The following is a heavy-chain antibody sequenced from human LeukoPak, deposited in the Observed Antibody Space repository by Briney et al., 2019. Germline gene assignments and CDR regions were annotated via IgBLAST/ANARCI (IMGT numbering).Heavy chain of an antibody. CDR3: ARKSRSRPV. CDR2: MNPNSGNT. D-gene: IGHD2-2*01. Sequence: ASVKVSCKASGYTFTSYDINWVRQAPGQGLEWMGWMNPNSGNTGYAQKFQSRVTMTRNTSISAAYMELSSLRSEDTAVYYCARKSRSRPVWGQGTMVTVSS. V-gene: IGHV1-8*01. J-gene: IGHJ3*01. CDR1: GYTFTSYD.